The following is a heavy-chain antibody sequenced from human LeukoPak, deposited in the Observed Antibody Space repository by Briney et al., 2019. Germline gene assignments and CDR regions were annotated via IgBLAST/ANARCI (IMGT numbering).Heavy chain of an antibody. CDR1: GGSISSSSYY. CDR3: AREKDDYDAFDI. J-gene: IGHJ3*02. V-gene: IGHV4-39*07. Sequence: SETLSLTCTVSGGSISSSSYYWGWIRQPPGKGLEWIGSIYYSGSTYYNPSLKSRATISVDTSKNQFSLKLSSVTAADTAVYYCAREKDDYDAFDIWGQGTKVTVSS. CDR2: IYYSGST. D-gene: IGHD4-11*01.